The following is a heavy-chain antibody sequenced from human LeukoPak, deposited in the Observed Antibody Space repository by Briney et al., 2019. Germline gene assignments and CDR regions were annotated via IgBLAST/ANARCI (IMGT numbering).Heavy chain of an antibody. V-gene: IGHV3-15*01. J-gene: IGHJ4*02. D-gene: IGHD6-19*01. CDR2: IKSKADGGTT. Sequence: GGSLRLSCAGSGFTFSSYAMNWVRQAPGKGLEWVGRIKSKADGGTTDYAAPVKGRFTISRDDSKNTLYLQMNSLKTEDTAVYYCTTDLQFVAVAGPDYWGQGTLVTVSS. CDR3: TTDLQFVAVAGPDY. CDR1: GFTFSSYA.